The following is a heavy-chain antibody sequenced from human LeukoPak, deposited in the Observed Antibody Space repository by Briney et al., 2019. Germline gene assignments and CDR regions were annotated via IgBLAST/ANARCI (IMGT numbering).Heavy chain of an antibody. D-gene: IGHD4-17*01. CDR3: ARAPYGYYFDY. CDR1: GFTFSTYT. J-gene: IGHJ4*02. Sequence: GGSLRLSCAASGFTFSTYTMNWVRQAPGKGLEWVSSISSSSSYIYYADSVKGRFTISRDNAKNSLYLQMNSLRAEDTAVYYCARAPYGYYFDYWGQGTLVTVSS. CDR2: ISSSSSYI. V-gene: IGHV3-21*01.